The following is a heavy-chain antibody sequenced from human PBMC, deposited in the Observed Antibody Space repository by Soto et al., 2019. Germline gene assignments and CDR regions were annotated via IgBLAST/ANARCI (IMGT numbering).Heavy chain of an antibody. CDR3: ARSVFP. V-gene: IGHV4-31*03. CDR1: GGSISSGGYY. CDR2: IYYSGST. Sequence: QVQLQESGPGLVKPSQTLSLTCTVSGGSISSGGYYWSWIRQHPGKGLEWIGYIYYSGSTYYKPSPXIXXTISVDTSKNQSSLKLSSVTAADTAVYYCARSVFPWGRGTLVTVSS. J-gene: IGHJ5*02.